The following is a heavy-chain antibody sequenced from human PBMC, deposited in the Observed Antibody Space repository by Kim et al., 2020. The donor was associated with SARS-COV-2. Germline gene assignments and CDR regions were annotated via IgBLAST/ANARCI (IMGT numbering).Heavy chain of an antibody. CDR3: AKTRLVASCYYAMDV. Sequence: GGSLRLSCAASGFTFSDHYMDWVRQRPGKGLEWLGRSRNKANNYATQYAASVKDRFAISRDESKNSLYLQMNSLETEDTDVYYCAKTRLVASCYYAMDVWGQGTPVTVSS. V-gene: IGHV3-72*01. D-gene: IGHD6-6*01. CDR2: SRNKANNYAT. J-gene: IGHJ6*02. CDR1: GFTFSDHY.